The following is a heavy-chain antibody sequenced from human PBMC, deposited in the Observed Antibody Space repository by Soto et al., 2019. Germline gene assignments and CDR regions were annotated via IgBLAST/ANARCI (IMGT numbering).Heavy chain of an antibody. Sequence: SETLSLTCAVSGDSISSYSWNWIRQTAGRGLEWIGRVSPSGHTQYRSSFETRVTISVDMSTNQFFLELRHVTAADTAVYYCARESGENWSYEAYWGQGTQVTAPQ. CDR3: ARESGENWSYEAY. CDR1: GDSISSYS. D-gene: IGHD1-7*01. CDR2: VSPSGHT. J-gene: IGHJ4*02. V-gene: IGHV4-4*07.